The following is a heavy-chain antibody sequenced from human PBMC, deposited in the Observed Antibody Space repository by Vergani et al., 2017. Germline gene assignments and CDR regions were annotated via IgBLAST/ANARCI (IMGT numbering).Heavy chain of an antibody. CDR3: ARGRRPFYYDSSGYWDY. V-gene: IGHV4-59*12. Sequence: QVQLQESGPGLVKPSETLSLTCTVSGAAIKDFYWSWIRQPPGKGLEWIGYIYYSGSTNYNPSLKSRVTISVDTSKNQFSLKLSSVTAADTAVYYCARGRRPFYYDSSGYWDYWGQGTLVTVSS. D-gene: IGHD3-22*01. CDR2: IYYSGST. J-gene: IGHJ4*02. CDR1: GAAIKDFY.